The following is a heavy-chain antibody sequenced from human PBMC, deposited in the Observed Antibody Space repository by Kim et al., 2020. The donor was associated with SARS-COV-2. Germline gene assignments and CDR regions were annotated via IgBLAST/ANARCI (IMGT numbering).Heavy chain of an antibody. J-gene: IGHJ4*02. CDR2: IYYSGST. Sequence: SETLSLTCTVSGGSISSYYWSWIRQPPGTGLEWIGYIYYSGSTNYNPSLKSRVTISVDTSKNQFSLKLSSVTAAATGVYYCARRPYADYVVDDWGKGYL. CDR1: GGSISSYY. V-gene: IGHV4-59*01. D-gene: IGHD4-17*01. CDR3: ARRPYADYVVDD.